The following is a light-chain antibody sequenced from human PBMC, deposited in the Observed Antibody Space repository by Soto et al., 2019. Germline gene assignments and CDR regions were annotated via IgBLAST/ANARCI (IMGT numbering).Light chain of an antibody. CDR3: MHVLQIPYT. CDR2: LGS. CDR1: QRIMHSNGNNY. V-gene: IGKV2-28*01. Sequence: DIVVTQSPLSLPVTPGEPASISCNSSQRIMHSNGNNYLDWFLQKPGQSPQLLIYLGSNRASVVPDRFSGSGSGTDFTLTITRVEGEDVGVYYCMHVLQIPYTFGQGTKLEIK. J-gene: IGKJ2*01.